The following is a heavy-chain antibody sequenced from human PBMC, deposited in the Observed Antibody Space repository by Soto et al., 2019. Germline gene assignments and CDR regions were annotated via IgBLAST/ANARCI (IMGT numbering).Heavy chain of an antibody. Sequence: ASVKVSFKASGYTFTSYAMHWVRQAPGQRLEWMGWINAGNGNTKYSQKFQGRVTITRDTSASTAYMELSSLRSEDTAVYYCASGGVLRFLEWSLSFDYWGQGTLVTVSS. D-gene: IGHD3-3*01. CDR1: GYTFTSYA. CDR2: INAGNGNT. V-gene: IGHV1-3*01. J-gene: IGHJ4*02. CDR3: ASGGVLRFLEWSLSFDY.